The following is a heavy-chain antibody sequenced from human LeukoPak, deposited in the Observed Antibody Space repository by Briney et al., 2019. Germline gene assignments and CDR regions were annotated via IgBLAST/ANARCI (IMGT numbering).Heavy chain of an antibody. D-gene: IGHD5-12*01. V-gene: IGHV4-38-2*01. CDR2: VYQSGTT. J-gene: IGHJ3*02. CDR1: GYSISSDYY. CDR3: ARGETIVADRREGDGFDI. Sequence: ASETLSLTCVVSGYSISSDYYWVWIRQPPEKGLEWIGNVYQSGTTYSNPSLKSRVTMSVDTSKNRFSLKVNSVTAADTAVYYCARGETIVADRREGDGFDIWGQGTLVTVSS.